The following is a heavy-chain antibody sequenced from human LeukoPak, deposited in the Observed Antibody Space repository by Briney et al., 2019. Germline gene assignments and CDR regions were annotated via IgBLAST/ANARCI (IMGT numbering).Heavy chain of an antibody. CDR2: LHYSGST. V-gene: IGHV4-59*01. J-gene: IGHJ3*02. CDR1: GGSISSNY. D-gene: IGHD6-6*01. CDR3: ARDLGIAARPFRAFDI. Sequence: PTETLSLTCTVSGGSISSNYWSWIRQPPGKGLEWIGGYLHYSGSTNYNPSLKSRVTISVDTSKNQFSLKLSSVTAADTAVYYCARDLGIAARPFRAFDIWGQGTMVTVSS.